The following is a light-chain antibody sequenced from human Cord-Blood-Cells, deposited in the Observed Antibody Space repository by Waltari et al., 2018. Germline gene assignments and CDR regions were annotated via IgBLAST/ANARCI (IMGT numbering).Light chain of an antibody. CDR3: QQYDNWPPWT. V-gene: IGKV3-15*01. CDR1: QSVSSN. J-gene: IGKJ1*01. Sequence: IVMTQSPPTLSVSPGGRATLSCSASQSVSSNLAWYQQKPGQAHRPLIYGASNRATGDPARFGDSWSGTEFTLTSSSLQSEDVAVYYCQQYDNWPPWTFGQGTKVDIK. CDR2: GAS.